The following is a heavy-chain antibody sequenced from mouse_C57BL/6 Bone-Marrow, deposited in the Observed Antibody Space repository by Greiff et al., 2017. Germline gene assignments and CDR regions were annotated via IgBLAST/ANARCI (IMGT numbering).Heavy chain of an antibody. CDR3: ARPYYDFYYYAMDY. D-gene: IGHD2-4*01. CDR2: ISSGSSTI. Sequence: EVQVVESGGGLVKPGGSLKLSCAASGFTFSDYGMHWVRQAPEKGLEWVAYISSGSSTIYYADTVKGRFTISRDNAKNTLFLQMTSLRSEDTAMYYCARPYYDFYYYAMDYWGQGTSVTVSS. CDR1: GFTFSDYG. J-gene: IGHJ4*01. V-gene: IGHV5-17*01.